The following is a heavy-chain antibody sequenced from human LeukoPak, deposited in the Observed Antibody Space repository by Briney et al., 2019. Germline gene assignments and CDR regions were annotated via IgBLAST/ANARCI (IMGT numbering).Heavy chain of an antibody. J-gene: IGHJ4*02. Sequence: SETLSLTCTVSGGSISSYYWIWIRQPPGKGLEWIGYIYYSGSTNYNPSLKSRVTISVDTSKNQFSLKLSSVTAADTAVYYCARGGYGWGNDYWGQGTLVTVSS. CDR2: IYYSGST. CDR3: ARGGYGWGNDY. V-gene: IGHV4-59*01. CDR1: GGSISSYY. D-gene: IGHD5-12*01.